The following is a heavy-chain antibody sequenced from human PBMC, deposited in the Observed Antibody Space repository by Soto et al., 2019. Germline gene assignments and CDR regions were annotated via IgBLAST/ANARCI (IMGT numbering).Heavy chain of an antibody. D-gene: IGHD1-26*01. CDR1: GYSFSSNG. CDR2: ISTDNGNT. J-gene: IGHJ6*02. CDR3: ARDIVNYGLDA. V-gene: IGHV1-18*01. Sequence: ASVKVSCKASGYSFSSNGISWVRQAPGQGLEWMGWISTDNGNTNYAQKLQGGVTISTDASTNTVHMELRSLRSDDTAVFYCARDIVNYGLDAWGQGTTVTVSS.